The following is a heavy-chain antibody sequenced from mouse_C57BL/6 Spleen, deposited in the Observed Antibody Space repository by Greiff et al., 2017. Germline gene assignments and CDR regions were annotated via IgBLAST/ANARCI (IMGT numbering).Heavy chain of an antibody. J-gene: IGHJ3*01. V-gene: IGHV5-9-1*02. CDR3: TREDYDWFAY. D-gene: IGHD2-4*01. CDR1: GFTFSSYA. CDR2: ISSGGDYI. Sequence: EVKVVESGEGLVKPGGSLKLSCAASGFTFSSYAMSWVRQTPEKRLEWVAYISSGGDYIYYADTVKGRFTISRDNARNTLYLQMSSLKSEDTAMYYCTREDYDWFAYWGQGTLVTVSA.